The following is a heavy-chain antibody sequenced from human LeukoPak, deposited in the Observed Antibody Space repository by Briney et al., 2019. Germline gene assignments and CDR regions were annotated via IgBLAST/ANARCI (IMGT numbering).Heavy chain of an antibody. J-gene: IGHJ3*02. CDR1: GGSISSGSYY. Sequence: SQTLSLTCTVSGGSISSGSYYWSWIRQPAGKGLEWIGRIYTSGSTNYNPSLKSRVTISVDTSKNQFSLKLSSVTAADTAVYYCARVKSSSSRDAFDIWGQGTMVTVSS. CDR2: IYTSGST. CDR3: ARVKSSSSRDAFDI. D-gene: IGHD6-6*01. V-gene: IGHV4-61*02.